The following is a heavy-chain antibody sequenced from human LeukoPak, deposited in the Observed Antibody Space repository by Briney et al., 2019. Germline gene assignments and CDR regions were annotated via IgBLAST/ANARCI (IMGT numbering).Heavy chain of an antibody. CDR2: INPKSGGT. J-gene: IGHJ4*02. D-gene: IGHD1-26*01. CDR3: ARDLGSGSCDY. Sequence: ASVKVSCKASGYTFTGYYMHWVRQAPGQGLEWMGWINPKSGGTNYAQKFQGRVTMTRDTSISTAYMELSRLRSDDTAVYYCARDLGSGSCDYWGQGTLVTVSS. V-gene: IGHV1-2*02. CDR1: GYTFTGYY.